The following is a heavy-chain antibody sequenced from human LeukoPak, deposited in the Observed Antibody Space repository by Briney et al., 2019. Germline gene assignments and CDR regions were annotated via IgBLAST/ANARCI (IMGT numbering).Heavy chain of an antibody. CDR3: ARARQWLCGMDV. Sequence: GGSLRLSCAASGFTVSSNYMNWVRQAPGKGLEWVSLIYSGGSTYYADSVKGRFTISRDNSKNTLYLQMNSLRAEDTAVYYCARARQWLCGMDVWGQGTTVTVSS. V-gene: IGHV3-66*01. CDR1: GFTVSSNY. D-gene: IGHD6-19*01. J-gene: IGHJ6*02. CDR2: IYSGGST.